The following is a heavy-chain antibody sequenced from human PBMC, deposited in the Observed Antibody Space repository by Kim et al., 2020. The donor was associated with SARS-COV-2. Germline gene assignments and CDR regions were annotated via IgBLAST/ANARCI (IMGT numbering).Heavy chain of an antibody. Sequence: YYADSVKGRFTISRDNSKNTLYLQMNSLRAEDTAVYYCASTMVRGYYFDYWGQGTLVTVSS. V-gene: IGHV3-23*01. CDR3: ASTMVRGYYFDY. J-gene: IGHJ4*02. D-gene: IGHD3-10*01.